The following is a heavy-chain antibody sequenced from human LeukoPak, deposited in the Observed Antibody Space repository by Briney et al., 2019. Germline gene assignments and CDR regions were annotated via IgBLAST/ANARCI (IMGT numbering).Heavy chain of an antibody. CDR1: GYTFTSYD. J-gene: IGHJ4*02. V-gene: IGHV1-18*01. D-gene: IGHD4-17*01. Sequence: ASVKVSCKASGYTFTSYDISWVRQAPGQGLEWMGWISAYNGNTNYAQKLQGRVTMTTDTSTSTAYTELRSLRSDDTAVYYCARHQDSGYGDYHDYWGQGTLVTVSS. CDR3: ARHQDSGYGDYHDY. CDR2: ISAYNGNT.